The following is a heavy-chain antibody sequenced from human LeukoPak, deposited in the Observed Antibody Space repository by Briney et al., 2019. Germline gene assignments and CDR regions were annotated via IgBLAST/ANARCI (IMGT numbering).Heavy chain of an antibody. D-gene: IGHD3-10*01. CDR2: IYYSGST. V-gene: IGHV4-59*12. Sequence: ASETLSLTCTVSGGSISSYYWSWIRQPPGKGLEWIGYIYYSGSTNYNPSLKSRVTISVDTSKNQFSLKLSSVTAADTAVYYCARVGSGSRYYYYYYMDVWGKGTTVTISS. J-gene: IGHJ6*03. CDR1: GGSISSYY. CDR3: ARVGSGSRYYYYYYMDV.